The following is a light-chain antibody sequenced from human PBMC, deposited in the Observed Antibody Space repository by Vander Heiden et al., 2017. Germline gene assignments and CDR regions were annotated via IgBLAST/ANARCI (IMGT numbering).Light chain of an antibody. J-gene: IGKJ2*01. V-gene: IGKV3-15*01. CDR3: QQYKNWPPVT. CDR2: GAS. CDR1: QSLSNN. Sequence: EIVMTQSPATLSVSPGERATLSCRASQSLSNNLAWYQHKPGQAPRLLIYGASTRDTGIPARFSGSGYGTEFTLTISSRQSEDFAVYYCQQYKNWPPVTFGQGTKMEIK.